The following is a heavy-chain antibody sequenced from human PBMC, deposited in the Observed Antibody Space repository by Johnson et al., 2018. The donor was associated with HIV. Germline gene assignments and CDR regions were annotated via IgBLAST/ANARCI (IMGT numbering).Heavy chain of an antibody. V-gene: IGHV3-30*03. J-gene: IGHJ3*01. CDR2: ISHDGSKK. CDR1: RFSFSNYW. D-gene: IGHD5-24*01. Sequence: QVQLVESGGGLVQPGGSLRLSCAASRFSFSNYWMHWVRQAPGKGLEWVAVISHDGSKKYYADSVKGRFTISRDNSKNTLFLQMNSLRAEDTALDYCAREMAWEDAFDVWGQGTMVTGSS. CDR3: AREMAWEDAFDV.